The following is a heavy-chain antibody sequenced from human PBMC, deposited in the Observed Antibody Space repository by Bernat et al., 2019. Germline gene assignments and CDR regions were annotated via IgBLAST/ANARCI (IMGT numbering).Heavy chain of an antibody. Sequence: QVRLQESGPGLVKPSETLSLTCTVSGGSISSDYWNWIRQPPGKGLEWIGYIYYSGSTYYNPSLQSRVTISVDTSKNQFSLSLSSVTAADTAVYYCARRAYDSSGYHYVWYFDLWGRGTLVTVSS. CDR2: IYYSGST. J-gene: IGHJ2*01. V-gene: IGHV4-59*08. CDR3: ARRAYDSSGYHYVWYFDL. D-gene: IGHD3-22*01. CDR1: GGSISSDY.